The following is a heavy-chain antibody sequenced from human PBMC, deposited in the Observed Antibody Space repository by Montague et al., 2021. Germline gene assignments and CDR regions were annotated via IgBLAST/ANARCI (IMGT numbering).Heavy chain of an antibody. D-gene: IGHD5-18*01. CDR2: ITSDGSDT. CDR1: GFSFSSLW. CDR3: VRDRPTAWFDS. Sequence: SLRLSCVASGFSFSSLWMHWVRQAPGKGLVWVSRITSDGSDTNYADSVKGRFTISRDNAKSTLYLQMNSLRDEDTAVYYCVRDRPTAWFDSWGQGTLVTVSS. J-gene: IGHJ5*01. V-gene: IGHV3-74*01.